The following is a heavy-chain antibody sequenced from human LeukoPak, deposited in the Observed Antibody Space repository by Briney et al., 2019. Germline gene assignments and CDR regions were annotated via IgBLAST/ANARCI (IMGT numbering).Heavy chain of an antibody. CDR3: ARDPPRDSWRGYFDY. V-gene: IGHV3-30-3*01. D-gene: IGHD3-16*01. CDR1: GFTFSSYA. CDR2: ISYDGSNK. Sequence: PGGSLRLSCAASGFTFSSYAMHWVRQAPGKGLEWVAVISYDGSNKYYADSVKGRFTISRDNSKNTLYLQMNSLRAEDTAVYYCARDPPRDSWRGYFDYWGQGTLVTVSS. J-gene: IGHJ4*02.